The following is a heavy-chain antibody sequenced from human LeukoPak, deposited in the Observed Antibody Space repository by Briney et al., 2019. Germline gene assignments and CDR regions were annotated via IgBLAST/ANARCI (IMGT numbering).Heavy chain of an antibody. D-gene: IGHD2-2*01. CDR3: ARSSTLYCSSTSCPNLFDY. Sequence: ASVKVSCKASGGTFSSYAISWVRQAPGQGLEWMGEIIPIFGTANYAQKFQGRVTITTDESTSTAYMELSSLRSEDTAVYYCARSSTLYCSSTSCPNLFDYWGQGTLVTVSS. V-gene: IGHV1-69*05. CDR2: IIPIFGTA. CDR1: GGTFSSYA. J-gene: IGHJ4*02.